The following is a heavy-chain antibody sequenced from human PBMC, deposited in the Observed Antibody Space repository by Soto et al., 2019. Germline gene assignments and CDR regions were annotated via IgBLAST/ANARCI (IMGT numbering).Heavy chain of an antibody. CDR3: ASTLPAIMAFADAFEL. CDR2: IIAILRRT. J-gene: IGHJ3*01. CDR1: GSSFSSFA. Sequence: QLVQSGAEVKKPGSSVKVSCKASGSSFSSFAISWVRQAPGQGLEWMGGIIAILRRTNHAQKFQDRLTITADASKSTAYMELTTLSSDDTAEYYCASTLPAIMAFADAFELWGPATLVTVSA. D-gene: IGHD3-16*01. V-gene: IGHV1-69*01.